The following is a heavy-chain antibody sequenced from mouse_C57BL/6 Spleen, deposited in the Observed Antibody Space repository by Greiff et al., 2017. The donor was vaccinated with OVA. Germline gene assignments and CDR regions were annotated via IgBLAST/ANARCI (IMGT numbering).Heavy chain of an antibody. D-gene: IGHD4-1*01. J-gene: IGHJ1*03. Sequence: VQLQQPGAELVRPGSSVKLSCKASGYTFTSYWMHWVKQRPIQGLEWIGNIDPSDSETHYNQKFKDKATLTVDKSSSTAYMQLSSLTSEDSAVYYCARERGLGSLNWYFDVGGTGTTVTVSS. CDR1: GYTFTSYW. V-gene: IGHV1-52*01. CDR3: ARERGLGSLNWYFDV. CDR2: IDPSDSET.